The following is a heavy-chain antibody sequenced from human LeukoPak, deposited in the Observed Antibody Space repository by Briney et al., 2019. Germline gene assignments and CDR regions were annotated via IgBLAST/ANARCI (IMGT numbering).Heavy chain of an antibody. V-gene: IGHV1-18*01. Sequence: ASVKVSCKASGYTFTSYGISWVRQAPGQGLEWMGWISAYNGNTNYAQKLQGRVTMTTGTSTSTAYMELRSLRSDDTAVYYCARVPNYYDSSGYYGDWGQGTLVTVSS. D-gene: IGHD3-22*01. CDR1: GYTFTSYG. CDR2: ISAYNGNT. CDR3: ARVPNYYDSSGYYGD. J-gene: IGHJ4*02.